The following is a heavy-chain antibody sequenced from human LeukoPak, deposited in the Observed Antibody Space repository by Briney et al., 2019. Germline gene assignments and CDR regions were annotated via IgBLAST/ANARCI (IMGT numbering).Heavy chain of an antibody. CDR1: GGSISSYY. CDR3: ARGIRYYYGSGLNWFDP. Sequence: SETLSLTCTVSGGSISSYYWSWIRQPAGKGLEWIGRIYTSGSTNYNPSLKSRVTMSVDTSKNRFSLKLSSVTAADTAVYYCARGIRYYYGSGLNWFDPWGQGTLVTVSS. CDR2: IYTSGST. J-gene: IGHJ5*02. V-gene: IGHV4-4*07. D-gene: IGHD3-10*01.